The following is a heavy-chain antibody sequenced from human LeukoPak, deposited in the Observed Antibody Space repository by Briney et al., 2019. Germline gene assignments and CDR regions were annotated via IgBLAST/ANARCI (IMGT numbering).Heavy chain of an antibody. CDR3: AKARGYCSGDTCYYFDY. V-gene: IGHV3-23*01. CDR2: MSGSGGSI. Sequence: GGSLRLSCAASGFAFSSYAMSWVRQAPGKGLEWVSGMSGSGGSIHYADSVKGRFTISRDNSKNTLYLQMNSLRVEDTAVYYCAKARGYCSGDTCYYFDYWGQGTLVTVSS. CDR1: GFAFSSYA. J-gene: IGHJ4*02. D-gene: IGHD2-15*01.